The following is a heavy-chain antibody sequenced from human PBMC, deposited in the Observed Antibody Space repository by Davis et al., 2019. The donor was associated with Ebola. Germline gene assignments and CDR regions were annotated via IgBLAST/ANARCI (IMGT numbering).Heavy chain of an antibody. Sequence: PGGSLRLSCAASGFTFSSYAMHWVRQAPGKGLEWVAVISYDGSNKYYADSVKGRFTISRDNAKNSLYLQMNSLRDEDTAVYYCARGGNKVAGTVALWGQGTLVTVSS. CDR3: ARGGNKVAGTVAL. D-gene: IGHD6-19*01. CDR1: GFTFSSYA. V-gene: IGHV3-30-3*01. CDR2: ISYDGSNK. J-gene: IGHJ4*02.